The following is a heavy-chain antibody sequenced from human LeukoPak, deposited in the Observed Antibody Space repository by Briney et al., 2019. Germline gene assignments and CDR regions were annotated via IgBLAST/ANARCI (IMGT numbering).Heavy chain of an antibody. V-gene: IGHV1-3*01. CDR3: AREDILTGYYSPPSLDY. D-gene: IGHD3-9*01. Sequence: AASVTVSCKASGYTFTSYAMHWVRQAPGQRLEWMGWINAGNGNTKYSQKFQGRVTITRDTSASTAYMELSSLRSEDTAVYYCAREDILTGYYSPPSLDYWGQGTLVTVSS. CDR1: GYTFTSYA. J-gene: IGHJ4*02. CDR2: INAGNGNT.